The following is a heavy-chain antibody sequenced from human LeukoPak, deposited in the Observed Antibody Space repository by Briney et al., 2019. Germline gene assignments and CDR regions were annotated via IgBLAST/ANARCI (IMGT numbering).Heavy chain of an antibody. V-gene: IGHV3-23*01. CDR1: GFTFSSYA. CDR2: ISGSGGST. J-gene: IGHJ4*02. Sequence: GGSLRLSCAASGFTFSSYAMSWVRQAPGKGLEWVSAISGSGGSTYYADSVKGRFTISRDNSKNTLYLQMNSLRAEGTAVYYCAKGGGGWFKRYFDYWGQGTLVTVSS. D-gene: IGHD6-19*01. CDR3: AKGGGGWFKRYFDY.